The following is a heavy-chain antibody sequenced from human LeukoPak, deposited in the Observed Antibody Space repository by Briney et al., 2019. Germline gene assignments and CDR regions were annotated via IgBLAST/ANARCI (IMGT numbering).Heavy chain of an antibody. CDR3: NSYDDFWSGSYFDY. J-gene: IGHJ4*02. CDR2: IKQDGSEK. Sequence: GGSLRLSCAASGFTFSSYWMSWVRQAPGKGLEWVANIKQDGSEKYYVDSVKGRFTISRDNAKNSLYLQMNSLRAEDTAVYYCNSYDDFWSGSYFDYWGQGTLVTVSS. CDR1: GFTFSSYW. D-gene: IGHD3-3*01. V-gene: IGHV3-7*01.